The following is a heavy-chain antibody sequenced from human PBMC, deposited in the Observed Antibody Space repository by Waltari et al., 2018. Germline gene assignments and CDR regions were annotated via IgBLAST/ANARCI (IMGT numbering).Heavy chain of an antibody. CDR3: ARVGDSGYVSDY. Sequence: EVELVAPGGALEQPGGCVGLSCAASGSRFSSYSINWVRQAPGKGLEWFSYISITTRNIYYADSVKGRFTISRDNAENSVYLQMNSLRDEDTAVYYCARVGDSGYVSDYWGQGTLVTVSS. V-gene: IGHV3-48*02. J-gene: IGHJ4*02. D-gene: IGHD5-12*01. CDR1: GSRFSSYS. CDR2: ISITTRNI.